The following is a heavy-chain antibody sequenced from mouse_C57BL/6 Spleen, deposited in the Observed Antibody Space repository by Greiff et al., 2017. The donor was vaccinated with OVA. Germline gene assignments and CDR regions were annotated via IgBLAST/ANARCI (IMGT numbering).Heavy chain of an antibody. D-gene: IGHD1-2*01. V-gene: IGHV5-9-1*02. CDR1: GFTFSSYA. CDR3: TRVANYYAMGY. CDR2: ISSGGDYI. J-gene: IGHJ4*01. Sequence: DVKLVESGAGLVKPGGSLKLSCAASGFTFSSYAMSWVRQTPEKRLEWVAYISSGGDYIYYADTVKGRFTISRDNARNTLYLQMSSLKSEDTAMYYCTRVANYYAMGYWGQGTSVTVSS.